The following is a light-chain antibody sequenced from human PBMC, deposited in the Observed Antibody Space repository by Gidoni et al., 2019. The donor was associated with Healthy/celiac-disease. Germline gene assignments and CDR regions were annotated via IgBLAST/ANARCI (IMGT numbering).Light chain of an antibody. V-gene: IGKV4-1*01. CDR2: WAS. J-gene: IGKJ1*01. CDR1: QNVLYSSNNKNY. Sequence: DIVMNQSPDPLAVSLGERATINCKSSQNVLYSSNNKNYLAWYQQKPGQPPKLLIYWASTRESGVPDRFSGSGSGTDFTLTISSLQAEDVAVYYCQQFYSTPWTFGQGTKVEIK. CDR3: QQFYSTPWT.